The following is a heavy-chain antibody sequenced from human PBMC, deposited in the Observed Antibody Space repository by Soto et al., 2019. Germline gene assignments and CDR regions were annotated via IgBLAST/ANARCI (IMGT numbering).Heavy chain of an antibody. J-gene: IGHJ6*02. V-gene: IGHV3-7*03. CDR1: GFTFSSYW. CDR3: AREVAHCSSTSCYYGMDV. Sequence: PGGSLRLSCAASGFTFSSYWMGWVRQAPGKGLEWVANIKQDGSEKYYVDSVKGRFTISRDNAKNSLYLQMNSLRAEDTAVYYCAREVAHCSSTSCYYGMDVWGQGTTVTVSS. D-gene: IGHD2-2*01. CDR2: IKQDGSEK.